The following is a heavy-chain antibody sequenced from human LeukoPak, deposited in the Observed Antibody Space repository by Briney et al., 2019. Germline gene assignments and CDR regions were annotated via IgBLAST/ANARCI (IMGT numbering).Heavy chain of an antibody. J-gene: IGHJ4*02. V-gene: IGHV3-48*02. CDR1: GFTFSTYN. Sequence: GGSLRLSCAASGFTFSTYNMNWVRQAPGKGLEWISFITSSSSTIYYADSVKGRFNISRGNAKNSLYLQMNSLRDEDTAVYYCARGRTSSWYFDYWGQGTLVTVSS. CDR3: ARGRTSSWYFDY. CDR2: ITSSSSTI. D-gene: IGHD6-13*01.